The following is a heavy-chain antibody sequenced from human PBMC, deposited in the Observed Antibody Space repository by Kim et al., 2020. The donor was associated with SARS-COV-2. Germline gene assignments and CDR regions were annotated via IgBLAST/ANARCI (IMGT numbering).Heavy chain of an antibody. D-gene: IGHD2-15*01. CDR1: GGSISSSSYY. J-gene: IGHJ6*02. Sequence: SETLSLTCTVSGGSISSSSYYWGWIRQPPGKGLEWIGSIYYSGSTYYNPSLKSQVTISVDTSKNQFSLKLSSVTAADTAVYYCARGYCSGGSCSYLGVYYYGMDVWGQGTTVTVSS. V-gene: IGHV4-39*01. CDR3: ARGYCSGGSCSYLGVYYYGMDV. CDR2: IYYSGST.